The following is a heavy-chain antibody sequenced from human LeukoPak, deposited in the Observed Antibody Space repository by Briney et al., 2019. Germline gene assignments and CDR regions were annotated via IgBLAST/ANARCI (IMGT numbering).Heavy chain of an antibody. CDR1: GYTFTSYG. V-gene: IGHV1-18*01. J-gene: IGHJ3*02. D-gene: IGHD4-17*01. CDR3: ARGSDNGDYSGSWSMAFDI. CDR2: ISAYNGNT. Sequence: ASVKVSCKASGYTFTSYGISWVRQAPGQGLEWMGWISAYNGNTNYAQKLQGRVTMTTDTSTSTAYMELRSLRSDDTAVYYCARGSDNGDYSGSWSMAFDIWGQGTMVTVSS.